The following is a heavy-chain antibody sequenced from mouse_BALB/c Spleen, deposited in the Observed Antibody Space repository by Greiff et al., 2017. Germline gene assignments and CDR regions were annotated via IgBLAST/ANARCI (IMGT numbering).Heavy chain of an antibody. D-gene: IGHD2-1*01. CDR1: GFTFSSYT. CDR2: ISSGGSYT. V-gene: IGHV5-6-4*01. CDR3: TRDPYGNYAWFAY. J-gene: IGHJ3*01. Sequence: EVKVEESGGGLVKPGGSLKLSCAASGFTFSSYTMSWVRQTPEKRLEWVATISSGGSYTYYPDSVKGRFTISRDNAKNTLYLQMSSLKSEDTAMYYCTRDPYGNYAWFAYWGQGTLVTVSA.